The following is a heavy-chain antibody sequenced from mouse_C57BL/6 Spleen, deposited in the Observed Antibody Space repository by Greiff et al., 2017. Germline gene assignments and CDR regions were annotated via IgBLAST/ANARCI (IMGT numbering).Heavy chain of an antibody. D-gene: IGHD2-4*01. Sequence: EVNLVESGPELVKPGASVKIPCKASGYTFTDYNMDWVKQSHGKSLEWIGDINPNNGGTIYNQKFKGKATLTVDKSSSTAYMELRSLTSEDTAVYYCAPYDYESGFAYWGQGTLVTVSA. V-gene: IGHV1-18*01. CDR3: APYDYESGFAY. CDR1: GYTFTDYN. J-gene: IGHJ3*01. CDR2: INPNNGGT.